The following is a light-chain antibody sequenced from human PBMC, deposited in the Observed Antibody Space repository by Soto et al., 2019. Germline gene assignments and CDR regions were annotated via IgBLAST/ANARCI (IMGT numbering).Light chain of an antibody. V-gene: IGLV1-51*01. CDR2: DNS. J-gene: IGLJ3*02. CDR1: SSNIGNNY. Sequence: QSVLTQPPSVSAAPGQKVTISCSGSSSNIGNNYVSWYQQVPGTAPKLLIYDNSKRPSGIPDRFSGSKSGTSATLGVTGLRTGDEADYYCGTWDTSLTTEVFGGGTQLTVL. CDR3: GTWDTSLTTEV.